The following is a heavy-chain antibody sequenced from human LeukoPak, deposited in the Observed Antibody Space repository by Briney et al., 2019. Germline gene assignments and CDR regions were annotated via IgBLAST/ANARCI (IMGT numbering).Heavy chain of an antibody. CDR3: ARDWRAGYCSSTSCGMDV. Sequence: GGSLRLSCAASGFTVSSNYMSWVRQAPGKGLEWVSVIYSGGSTYYADSVKGRFTISRDNSKNTLYLQMNSLRAEDTAVYYCARDWRAGYCSSTSCGMDVWAKGPRSPSP. V-gene: IGHV3-66*01. D-gene: IGHD2-2*01. CDR2: IYSGGST. CDR1: GFTVSSNY. J-gene: IGHJ6*02.